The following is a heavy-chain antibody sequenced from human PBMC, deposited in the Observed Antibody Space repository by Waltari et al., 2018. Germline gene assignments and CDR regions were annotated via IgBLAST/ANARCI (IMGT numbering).Heavy chain of an antibody. Sequence: QVQLVQSGAEVKKPGSSVKVSCKASGGTFSSYAISWVRQAPGQGLEWMGGIIPMCGTANYAQKVKGRVTITANESTSTAYMELSSLRSEDTAVYYCARRPNCTNGVCYRFWYFDLWGRGTLVTVSS. J-gene: IGHJ2*01. CDR2: IIPMCGTA. CDR3: ARRPNCTNGVCYRFWYFDL. D-gene: IGHD2-8*01. V-gene: IGHV1-69*12. CDR1: GGTFSSYA.